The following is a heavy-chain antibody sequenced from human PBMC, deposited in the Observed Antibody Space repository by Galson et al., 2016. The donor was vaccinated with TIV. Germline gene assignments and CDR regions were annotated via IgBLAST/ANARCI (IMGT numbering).Heavy chain of an antibody. CDR2: IIPIHGLS. CDR1: GDTFKTYT. J-gene: IGHJ4*02. Sequence: SVKVSCKASGDTFKTYTISWVRQAPGQGLEWMGGIIPIHGLSNHAQKFQDRVTITADESTDTVTMELRSLRSEDTAIYYCVRDGPRGFDSWGQGTLVIVSS. D-gene: IGHD5-12*01. V-gene: IGHV1-69*10. CDR3: VRDGPRGFDS.